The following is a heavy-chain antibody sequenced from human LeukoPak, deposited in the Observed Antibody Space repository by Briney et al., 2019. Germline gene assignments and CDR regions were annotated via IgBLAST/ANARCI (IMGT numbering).Heavy chain of an antibody. J-gene: IGHJ4*02. Sequence: GGSLRLSCAASEFTVSTNYMGWVRQAPGKGLEWVSIIYSTGGKYYADSVKGRFTISRDNSKHTLYLQMNSLRGEDTAVYYCARGSDGWFAFDYWGQGILVTVSS. CDR1: EFTVSTNY. CDR3: ARGSDGWFAFDY. D-gene: IGHD6-19*01. CDR2: IYSTGGK. V-gene: IGHV3-66*01.